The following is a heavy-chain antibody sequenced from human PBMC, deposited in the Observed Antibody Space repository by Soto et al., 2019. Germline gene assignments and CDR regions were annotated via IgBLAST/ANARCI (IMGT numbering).Heavy chain of an antibody. D-gene: IGHD6-13*01. J-gene: IGHJ4*02. CDR1: GFTFSSYA. CDR2: ISGSGGST. V-gene: IGHV3-23*01. CDR3: AKVVSSSRTKDVYYFDY. Sequence: GGSLRLSCAASGFTFSSYAMSWVRQAPGKGLEWVSAISGSGGSTYYADSVKGRFTISRDNSKNTLYLQMNSLRAEDTAVYYCAKVVSSSRTKDVYYFDYWGQGTLVTVSS.